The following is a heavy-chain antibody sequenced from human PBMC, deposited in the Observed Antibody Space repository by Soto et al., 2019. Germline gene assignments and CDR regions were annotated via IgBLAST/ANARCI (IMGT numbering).Heavy chain of an antibody. CDR3: ASRSSWYGDFQH. V-gene: IGHV4-59*08. CDR1: GGSISSYY. D-gene: IGHD6-13*01. J-gene: IGHJ1*01. CDR2: IYYSGST. Sequence: QVQLQESGPGLVKPSETLSLTCTVSGGSISSYYWSWIRQPPGKGLEWIGYIYYSGSTNYNPSLKSRVTISVDTSKNQFSLKLSSVTAADTAVYYCASRSSWYGDFQHWGQGTLVTVSS.